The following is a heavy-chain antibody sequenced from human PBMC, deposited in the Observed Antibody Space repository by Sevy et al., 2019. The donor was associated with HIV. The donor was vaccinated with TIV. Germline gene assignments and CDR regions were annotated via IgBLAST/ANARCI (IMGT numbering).Heavy chain of an antibody. CDR3: VRHSDSRRLSWLDT. J-gene: IGHJ5*02. V-gene: IGHV4-39*01. Sequence: SETLSLTCSVSNASISSSSYYWGWVRQPPGKALEWIGIIYYSRTNYHSPSHKSRVTVSVDTSKNQFFLDLRSMTATYTAVYYCVRHSDSRRLSWLDTWGQGILVTVSS. D-gene: IGHD2-15*01. CDR2: IYYSRTN. CDR1: NASISSSSYY.